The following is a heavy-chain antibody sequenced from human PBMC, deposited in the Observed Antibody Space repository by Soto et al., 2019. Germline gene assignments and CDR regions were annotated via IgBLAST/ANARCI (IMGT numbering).Heavy chain of an antibody. Sequence: SETLSLTCAVYGGSFSGYYWSWIRQPPGKGLEWIGSIYYSGSTYYNPSLKSRVTISVDTSKNQFSLKLSSVTAADTAVYYCASDIVATIMGYWGQGTLVTVSS. CDR3: ASDIVATIMGY. V-gene: IGHV4-34*01. D-gene: IGHD5-12*01. CDR2: IYYSGST. CDR1: GGSFSGYY. J-gene: IGHJ4*02.